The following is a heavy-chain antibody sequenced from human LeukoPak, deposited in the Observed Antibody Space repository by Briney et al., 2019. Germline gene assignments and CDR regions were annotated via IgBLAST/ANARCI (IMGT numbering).Heavy chain of an antibody. CDR3: ARGHEYYDFWSGYYTGSYMDV. J-gene: IGHJ6*03. CDR2: IKSDGSST. CDR1: GFTFSSYW. Sequence: GGSLRLSCAASGFTFSSYWMHWVRQAPGKGLVWVSRIKSDGSSTSYADSVKGRFTISRDNAKNTLYLQMNSLRAEDTAVYYCARGHEYYDFWSGYYTGSYMDVWGKGTTVTVSS. D-gene: IGHD3-3*01. V-gene: IGHV3-74*01.